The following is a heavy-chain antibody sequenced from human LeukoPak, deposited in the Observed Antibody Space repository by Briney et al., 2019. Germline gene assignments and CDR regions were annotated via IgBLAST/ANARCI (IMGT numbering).Heavy chain of an antibody. V-gene: IGHV3-7*01. CDR2: IKKDGSAK. CDR3: ARVDSDSYGYYDH. Sequence: GGSLRLSCAASGFTLSSYWMGWVRQAPGKGLEWVTNIKKDGSAKQYVDSVKGRFTISRDNAKNSLFLQMDSLRAEDTAVYYCARVDSDSYGYYDHWGQGTLVTVSS. D-gene: IGHD3-22*01. J-gene: IGHJ4*02. CDR1: GFTLSSYW.